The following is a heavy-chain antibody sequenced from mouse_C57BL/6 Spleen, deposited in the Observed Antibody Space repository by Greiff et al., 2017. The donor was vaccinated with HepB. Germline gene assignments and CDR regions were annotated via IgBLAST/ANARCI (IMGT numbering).Heavy chain of an antibody. CDR1: GFSLSTSGMG. CDR2: IYWDDDK. J-gene: IGHJ1*03. Sequence: QVTLKESGPGILQSSQTLSLTCSFSGFSLSTSGMGVSWIRQPSGKGLEWLAHIYWDDDKRYNPSLKSRLTISKDTSRNQVFLKITSVDTADTATYYCARRARLGGGSSYDWYFDVWGTGTTVTVSS. CDR3: ARRARLGGGSSYDWYFDV. V-gene: IGHV8-12*01. D-gene: IGHD1-1*01.